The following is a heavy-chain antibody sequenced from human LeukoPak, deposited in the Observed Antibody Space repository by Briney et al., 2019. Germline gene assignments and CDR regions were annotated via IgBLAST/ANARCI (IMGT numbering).Heavy chain of an antibody. J-gene: IGHJ3*02. CDR3: AKDYGSGSYFHDAFDI. D-gene: IGHD3-10*01. V-gene: IGHV3-30*18. Sequence: TGGSLRLSCAASGFTFSSYGMHWVRQAPGKGLDWVAVISYDGSNKYYADSVKGRFTISRDNSKNTLYLQMNSLRAEDTAVYYCAKDYGSGSYFHDAFDIWGQGTMVTVSS. CDR2: ISYDGSNK. CDR1: GFTFSSYG.